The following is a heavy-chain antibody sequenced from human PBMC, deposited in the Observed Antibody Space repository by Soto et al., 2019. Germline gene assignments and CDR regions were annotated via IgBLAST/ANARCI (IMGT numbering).Heavy chain of an antibody. J-gene: IGHJ6*02. CDR1: GFTFSSYA. CDR2: ISGSGGST. CDR3: ASSDSNDYYYYGMDV. V-gene: IGHV3-23*01. D-gene: IGHD4-4*01. Sequence: PGGSLRLSCAASGFTFSSYAMSWVRQAPGKGLEWVSAISGSGGSTYYAGSVKGRFTISRDNSKNTLYLQMNSLRAEDTAVYYCASSDSNDYYYYGMDVWGQGTTVTVSS.